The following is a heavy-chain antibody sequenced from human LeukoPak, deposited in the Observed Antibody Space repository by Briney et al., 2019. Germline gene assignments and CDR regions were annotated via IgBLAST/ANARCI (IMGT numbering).Heavy chain of an antibody. CDR1: GFDFKNYG. J-gene: IGHJ4*02. D-gene: IGHD2-2*01. V-gene: IGHV3-30*02. Sequence: GGSLRLSCAASGFDFKNYGMHWVRQAPGKGLEGVAFIRYDGSPKYYADYVRGRFTISRDNSKNMLYLQMNSLETEDTAVYYCAKDDDRHWGSSCQDYWGQGALVTVSS. CDR3: AKDDDRHWGSSCQDY. CDR2: IRYDGSPK.